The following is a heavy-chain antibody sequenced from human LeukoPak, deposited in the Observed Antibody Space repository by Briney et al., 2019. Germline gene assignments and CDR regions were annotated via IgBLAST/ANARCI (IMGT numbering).Heavy chain of an antibody. Sequence: SETLSLTCTVSGGSISSSSYYWGWIRQPPGKGLEWIGSIYYSGSTYYNPSLKSRVTISVDTSKNQFSLKLSSVTAADTAVYYCATDDVRGPWRNAFDIWGQGTMVTVSS. J-gene: IGHJ3*02. V-gene: IGHV4-39*01. CDR3: ATDDVRGPWRNAFDI. D-gene: IGHD1-1*01. CDR2: IYYSGST. CDR1: GGSISSSSYY.